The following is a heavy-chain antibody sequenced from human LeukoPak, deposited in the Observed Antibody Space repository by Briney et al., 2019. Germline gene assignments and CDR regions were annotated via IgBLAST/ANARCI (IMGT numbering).Heavy chain of an antibody. CDR2: IYTSGST. CDR1: GGSISSSSYY. V-gene: IGHV4-61*02. J-gene: IGHJ4*02. CDR3: ARYREVLWFGELLGYFDY. D-gene: IGHD3-10*01. Sequence: NPSETLSLTCTVSGGSISSSSYYWGWIRQPPGKGLEWIGRIYTSGSTNYNPSLKSRVTISVDTSKNQFSLKLSSVTAADTAVYYCARYREVLWFGELLGYFDYWGQGTLVTVSS.